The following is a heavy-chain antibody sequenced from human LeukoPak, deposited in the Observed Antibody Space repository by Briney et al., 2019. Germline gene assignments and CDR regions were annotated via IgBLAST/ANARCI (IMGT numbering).Heavy chain of an antibody. Sequence: GGSLRLSCAASGFALSSNYMSWVRQAPGKGLEWVSVIYRDGRTYYGDSVKGRFTISRDISKNTLFLQMTSLTAEDTALYYCAKVKGWYGEGYFDYWGQGSLVTVSS. J-gene: IGHJ4*02. CDR3: AKVKGWYGEGYFDY. CDR1: GFALSSNY. CDR2: IYRDGRT. V-gene: IGHV3-53*01. D-gene: IGHD3-10*01.